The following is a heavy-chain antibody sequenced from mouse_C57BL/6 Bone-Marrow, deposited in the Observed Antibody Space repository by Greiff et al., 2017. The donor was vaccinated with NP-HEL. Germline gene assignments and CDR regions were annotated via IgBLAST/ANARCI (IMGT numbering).Heavy chain of an antibody. D-gene: IGHD4-1*01. CDR3: ARSNWAYYFDY. J-gene: IGHJ2*01. V-gene: IGHV1-66*01. Sequence: QVQLQQSGPELVKPGASVKISCKASGYSFTSYYIHWVKQRPGQGLEWIGWIYPGSGNTKYNEKFKGKATLTADTSSSTAYMQLSSLTSEDSAVYYCARSNWAYYFDYWGQGTTLTVSS. CDR1: GYSFTSYY. CDR2: IYPGSGNT.